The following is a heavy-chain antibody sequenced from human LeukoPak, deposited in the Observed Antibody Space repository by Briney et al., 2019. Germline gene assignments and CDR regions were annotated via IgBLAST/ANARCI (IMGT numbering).Heavy chain of an antibody. CDR1: GGSISSGGYH. CDR2: IYYSGST. D-gene: IGHD1-26*01. CDR3: ARDLGARILDY. J-gene: IGHJ4*02. V-gene: IGHV4-61*08. Sequence: PSETLSLTCTVSGGSISSGGYHWSWIRQPPGKGLEWIGYIYYSGSTNYNPSLKSRVTISVDTSKNQFSLKLSSVTAADTAVYYCARDLGARILDYWGQGTLVTVSS.